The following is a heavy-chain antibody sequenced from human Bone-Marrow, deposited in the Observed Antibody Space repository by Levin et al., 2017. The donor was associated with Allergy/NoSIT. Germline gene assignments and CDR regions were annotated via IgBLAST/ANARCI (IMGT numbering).Heavy chain of an antibody. D-gene: IGHD4-17*01. V-gene: IGHV3-72*01. CDR3: VRGKNGFDF. CDR2: SRNKDHKYST. J-gene: IGHJ4*02. CDR1: GFMFRDHY. Sequence: GESLKISCAVSGFMFRDHYMDWVRQAPGKGLEWVGRSRNKDHKYSTEYAASVRGRFTISRDDSKNSMYLQMNSLKTEDTAVYYCVRGKNGFDFWGQGTLVTVSS.